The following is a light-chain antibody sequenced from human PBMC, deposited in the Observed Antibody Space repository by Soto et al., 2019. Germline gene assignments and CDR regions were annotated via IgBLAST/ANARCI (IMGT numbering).Light chain of an antibody. J-gene: IGLJ2*01. V-gene: IGLV2-14*01. Sequence: QSVLTQAASVSGSPGQSITISCTGTSSDIGAYHYVSWYQQRPGKAPKVLIYAVNNRPSGISDRFSGSKSGNTASLTISGLQAEEEAVYYCNSYTNSDTVIFGGGTKLTVL. CDR2: AVN. CDR1: SSDIGAYHY. CDR3: NSYTNSDTVI.